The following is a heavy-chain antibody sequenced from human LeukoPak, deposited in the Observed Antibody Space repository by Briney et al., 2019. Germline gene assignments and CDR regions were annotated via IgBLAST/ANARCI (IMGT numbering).Heavy chain of an antibody. J-gene: IGHJ4*02. V-gene: IGHV4-34*01. CDR3: ARGRAGSGLMIN. CDR1: GGSFSGYY. D-gene: IGHD2-8*01. Sequence: PSETLSLTCAVYGGSFSGYYWNWIRQPPGRGPEWIGEINHSGYTNYNPSLKSRVTISVDTSKNQFSLKVSSVTAADTAVYYCARGRAGSGLMINWGQGTLVTVSS. CDR2: INHSGYT.